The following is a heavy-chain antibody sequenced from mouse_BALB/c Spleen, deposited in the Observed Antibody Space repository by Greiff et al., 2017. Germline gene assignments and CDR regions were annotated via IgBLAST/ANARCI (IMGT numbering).Heavy chain of an antibody. V-gene: IGHV5-17*02. Sequence: EVKLEESGGGLVQPGGSRKLSCAASGFTFSSFGMHWVRQAPEKGLEWVAYISSGSSTIYYADTVKGRFTISRDNPKNTLFLQMTSLRSEDTAMYYCARFRNYAMDYWGQGTSVTVSS. J-gene: IGHJ4*01. CDR1: GFTFSSFG. CDR2: ISSGSSTI. CDR3: ARFRNYAMDY.